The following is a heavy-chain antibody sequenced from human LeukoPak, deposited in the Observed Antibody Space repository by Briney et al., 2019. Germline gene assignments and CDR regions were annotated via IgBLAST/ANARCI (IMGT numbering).Heavy chain of an antibody. V-gene: IGHV3-30*02. CDR2: IRYDGSNK. D-gene: IGHD3-16*01. Sequence: GGSLRLSCAASGVTFSGYGMHWVRQAPGKGLEWVAIIRYDGSNKYYADSVKGRFTFSRNNSKNTLYLKMNSLRAEDTAVYYCAKDRGSYVVDYWGQGTLVTVSS. J-gene: IGHJ4*02. CDR3: AKDRGSYVVDY. CDR1: GVTFSGYG.